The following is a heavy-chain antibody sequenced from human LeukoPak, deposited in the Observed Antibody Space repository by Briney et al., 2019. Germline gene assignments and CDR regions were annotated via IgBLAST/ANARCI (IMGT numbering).Heavy chain of an antibody. D-gene: IGHD6-19*01. CDR3: ARRLGRSSGWGFDY. J-gene: IGHJ4*02. Sequence: SSETLSLTCAVYGGSFSGYYWSWIRQPPGKGLEWIGEINHSGSTNYNPSLKSRVTISVDTSKNQFSLKLSSVTAADTAVYYCARRLGRSSGWGFDYWGQGTLVTVSS. CDR2: INHSGST. V-gene: IGHV4-34*01. CDR1: GGSFSGYY.